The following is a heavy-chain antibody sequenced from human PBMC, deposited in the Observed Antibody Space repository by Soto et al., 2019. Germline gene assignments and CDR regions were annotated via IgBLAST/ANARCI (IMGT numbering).Heavy chain of an antibody. D-gene: IGHD1-26*01. CDR1: SGSISSGDSY. CDR2: IHHSGST. Sequence: LSLTCTVSSGSISSGDSYWSWVRQPPGKGLEWIGYIHHSGSTYYMPSLKSRATLSLDTSKNQFSLRLNSLRADDTAVYYCARGDRGAFDLWGQGTVVTVSS. J-gene: IGHJ3*01. CDR3: ARGDRGAFDL. V-gene: IGHV4-30-4*01.